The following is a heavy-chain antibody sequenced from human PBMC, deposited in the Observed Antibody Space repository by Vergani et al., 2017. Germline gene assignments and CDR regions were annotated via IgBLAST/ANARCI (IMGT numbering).Heavy chain of an antibody. CDR2: IYSGGST. CDR1: GFTVSSNY. CDR3: ARGASGDYVSSFDY. D-gene: IGHD4-17*01. Sequence: EVQLVESGGGLVQPGGSLRLSCAASGFTVSSNYMSWVRQAPGKGLEWVSVIYSGGSTYYADSVKGRFTISRDNSKKTLYLQMNSLRAEDTAVYYCARGASGDYVSSFDYWGQGTLVTVSS. J-gene: IGHJ4*02. V-gene: IGHV3-66*02.